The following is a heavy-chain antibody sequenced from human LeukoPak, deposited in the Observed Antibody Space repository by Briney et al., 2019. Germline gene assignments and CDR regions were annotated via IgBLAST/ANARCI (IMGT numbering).Heavy chain of an antibody. J-gene: IGHJ4*02. CDR1: GFTFSSYA. CDR2: ISGSGGST. CDR3: AKDRAAPLPQGNFDY. Sequence: GGSLSLSCAASGFTFSSYAMTWVRQAPGKGLEWVSAISGSGGSTYYTDSVKGRFTISRDNSKNTLYLQMNSLRAEDTAVYYCAKDRAAPLPQGNFDYWGQGTLVTVSS. D-gene: IGHD6-13*01. V-gene: IGHV3-23*01.